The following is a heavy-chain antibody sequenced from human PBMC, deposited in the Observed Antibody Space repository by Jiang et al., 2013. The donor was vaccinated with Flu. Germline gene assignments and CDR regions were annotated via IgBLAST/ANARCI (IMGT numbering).Heavy chain of an antibody. CDR2: TYYRSKWYN. CDR3: ARVHSSSSGDAFDI. V-gene: IGHV6-1*01. D-gene: IGHD6-6*01. Sequence: RTYYRSKWYNDYAVSVKSRITINPDTSKNQFSLQLNSVTPEDTAVYYCARVHSSSSGDAFDIWGQGTMVTVSS. J-gene: IGHJ3*02.